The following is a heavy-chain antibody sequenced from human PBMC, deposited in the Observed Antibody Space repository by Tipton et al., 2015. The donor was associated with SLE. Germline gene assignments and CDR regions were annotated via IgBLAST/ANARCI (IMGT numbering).Heavy chain of an antibody. CDR1: GGSISRSSNN. D-gene: IGHD3-16*01. CDR3: ARQGGRQWFDP. CDR2: IYYSGSL. J-gene: IGHJ5*02. Sequence: TLSLTCTVSGGSISRSSNNWGWIRQPPGKGLEGIGSIYYSGSLYYTPSLKSRVTISVDTSKNQFSLKLSSVTAADTAVYYCARQGGRQWFDPWGQGTLVTVSS. V-gene: IGHV4-39*01.